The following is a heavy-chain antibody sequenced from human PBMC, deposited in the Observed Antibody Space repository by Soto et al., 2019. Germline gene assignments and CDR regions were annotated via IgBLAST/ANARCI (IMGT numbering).Heavy chain of an antibody. D-gene: IGHD4-17*01. CDR2: IYPGDSDT. CDR1: GYSFTSYW. V-gene: IGHV5-51*01. Sequence: GESLKISCKGSGYSFTSYWIGWVRQVPGKGLEWMGIIYPGDSDTRYSPSFQGQVTISADKSISTAYLQWSSLKASDTAMYYCARRTTTVTTWFDPWGQGTLVTVSS. CDR3: ARRTTTVTTWFDP. J-gene: IGHJ5*02.